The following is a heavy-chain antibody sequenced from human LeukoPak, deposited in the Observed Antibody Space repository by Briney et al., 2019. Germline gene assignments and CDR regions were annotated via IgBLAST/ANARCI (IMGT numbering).Heavy chain of an antibody. CDR1: GGSISSSNW. J-gene: IGHJ3*02. CDR2: IYHSGST. Sequence: SVTLSLTCAVSGGSISSSNWWSWVRQPPGKGLEWIGEIYHSGSTNYNASLKSRVTISVDKSKNQFSLKLSSVTAADTAVYYCARKSMVRGFDIWGQGTMVSVST. V-gene: IGHV4-4*02. D-gene: IGHD3-10*01. CDR3: ARKSMVRGFDI.